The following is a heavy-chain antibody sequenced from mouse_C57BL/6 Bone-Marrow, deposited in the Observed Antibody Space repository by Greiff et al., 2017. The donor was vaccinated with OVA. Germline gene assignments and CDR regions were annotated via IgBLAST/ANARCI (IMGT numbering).Heavy chain of an antibody. CDR2: INPNNGGT. Sequence: EVQLQQSGPELVKPGASVKIPCKASGYTFTDYNMDWVKQSHGKSLEWIGDINPNNGGTIYNQKFKGKATLTVDKSSSTAYMELRSLTSEDTAVYYCARRARGNHAMDYWGQGTSVTVSS. V-gene: IGHV1-18*01. CDR3: ARRARGNHAMDY. J-gene: IGHJ4*01. CDR1: GYTFTDYN. D-gene: IGHD2-1*01.